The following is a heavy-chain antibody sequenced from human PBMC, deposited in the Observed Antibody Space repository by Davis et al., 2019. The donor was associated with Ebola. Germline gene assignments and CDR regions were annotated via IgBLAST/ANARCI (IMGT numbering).Heavy chain of an antibody. CDR3: AREIAPNWFDP. J-gene: IGHJ5*02. D-gene: IGHD2/OR15-2a*01. CDR1: GYTFTNYG. CDR2: INPHNGNT. Sequence: AASVKVSCKASGYTFTNYGITWVRQAPGQGLEWMGWINPHNGNTNYAQSVQGRVTMTTDTSTSTAYMELRSLRSDDTAVYYCAREIAPNWFDPWGQGPWSPSPQ. V-gene: IGHV1-18*04.